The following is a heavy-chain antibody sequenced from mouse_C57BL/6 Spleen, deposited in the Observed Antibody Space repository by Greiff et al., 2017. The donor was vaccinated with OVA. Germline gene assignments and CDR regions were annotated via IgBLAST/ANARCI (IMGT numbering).Heavy chain of an antibody. Sequence: QVQLQQSGPGLVQPSQSLSITCTVSGFSLTSYGVHWVRQPPGKGLEWLGVIWSGGSTDSNAAFISRLSISKDNSKSQVFFKMNSLQADDTAIYYCAKKGYAMDDWGQGTSVTVSS. CDR3: AKKGYAMDD. CDR2: IWSGGST. J-gene: IGHJ4*01. V-gene: IGHV2-4*01. CDR1: GFSLTSYG.